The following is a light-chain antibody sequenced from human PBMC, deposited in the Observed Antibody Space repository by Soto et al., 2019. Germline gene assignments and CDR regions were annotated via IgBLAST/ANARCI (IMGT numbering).Light chain of an antibody. CDR3: QQYGSSPPVT. CDR1: QSVSSGY. J-gene: IGKJ3*01. V-gene: IGKV3-20*01. Sequence: EIVLTQSPGTLSLSPGERATLSCRASQSVSSGYLAWYQQKPGQPPRVLIYKTSSRATGIPDRFSGSGSGTDFTLTISSLEPEDFAVYYCQQYGSSPPVTFGPGTRVDIK. CDR2: KTS.